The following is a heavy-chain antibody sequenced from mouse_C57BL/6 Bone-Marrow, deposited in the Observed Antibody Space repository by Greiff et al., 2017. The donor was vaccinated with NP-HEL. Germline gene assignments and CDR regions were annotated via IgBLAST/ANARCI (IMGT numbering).Heavy chain of an antibody. V-gene: IGHV1-81*01. J-gene: IGHJ2*01. CDR3: ARFGSSYFDY. CDR1: GYTFTSYG. CDR2: IYPRSGTT. Sequence: VQLQQSGAELARPGASVKLSCKASGYTFTSYGISWVKQRTGQGLEWIGEIYPRSGTTYYNEKFKGKATLTADKSSSTAYMELRSLTSEDAAVYFCARFGSSYFDYWGQGTTLTVSS.